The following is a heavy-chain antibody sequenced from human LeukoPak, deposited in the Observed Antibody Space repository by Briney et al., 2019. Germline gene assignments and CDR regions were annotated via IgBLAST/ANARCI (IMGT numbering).Heavy chain of an antibody. CDR3: ARGSIVGATNWFDP. D-gene: IGHD1-26*01. V-gene: IGHV1-8*01. CDR2: MNPKSGKT. J-gene: IGHJ5*02. Sequence: ASVKVSCTASGYTFTSYDINWVRQATGQGLEWVVWMNPKSGKTDYAQKFQGRVTMTRNTSINTAYMELSSLRSEDSAVYYCARGSIVGATNWFDPWGQGTLVTVSS. CDR1: GYTFTSYD.